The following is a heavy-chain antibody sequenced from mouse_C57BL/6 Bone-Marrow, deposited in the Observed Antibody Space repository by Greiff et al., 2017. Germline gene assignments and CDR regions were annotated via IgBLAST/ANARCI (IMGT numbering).Heavy chain of an antibody. CDR1: GFNIKDDY. J-gene: IGHJ2*01. Sequence: VQLQQPGAELVRPGASVKLSCTASGFNIKDDYMHWVKQRPEQGLEWIGWIDPENGDTEYDSKFQGKATITADTSSNTACLQLVSLTSEDTAVYCCTSSVDYWGQGTTLTGSS. V-gene: IGHV14-4*01. CDR3: TSSVDY. CDR2: IDPENGDT.